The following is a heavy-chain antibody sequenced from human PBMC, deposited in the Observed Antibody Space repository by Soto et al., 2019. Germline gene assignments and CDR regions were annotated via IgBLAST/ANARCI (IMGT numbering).Heavy chain of an antibody. CDR2: MYYSGST. D-gene: IGHD6-19*01. CDR3: IESSDLSRDFDY. V-gene: IGHV4-59*01. J-gene: IGHJ4*02. CDR1: GGCSSSYY. Sequence: TPSLTCTVSGGCSSSYYWSWVRQPAGKGLEWIGYMYYSGSTNYNPSLKSPVTMSVDTSKTRFSLKLTSVTAEDTAIYYCIESSDLSRDFDYWRPGAL.